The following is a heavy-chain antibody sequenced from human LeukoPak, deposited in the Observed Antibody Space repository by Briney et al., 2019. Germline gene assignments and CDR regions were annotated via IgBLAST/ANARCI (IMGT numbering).Heavy chain of an antibody. CDR3: ARVHSGSPDWHSAEYFQH. J-gene: IGHJ1*01. CDR2: IYPGDSDT. D-gene: IGHD1-26*01. V-gene: IGHV5-51*01. Sequence: GESLKISCKGSGYSFTSYWIGWVRQMPGKGLEWMGIIYPGDSDTRYSPSFQGQVTISADKSISTAYLQWSSLKASDTAMYYCARVHSGSPDWHSAEYFQHWGQGTLVTVSS. CDR1: GYSFTSYW.